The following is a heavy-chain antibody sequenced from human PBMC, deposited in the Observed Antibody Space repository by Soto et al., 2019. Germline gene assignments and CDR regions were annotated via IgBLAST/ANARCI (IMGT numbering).Heavy chain of an antibody. J-gene: IGHJ3*02. D-gene: IGHD4-17*01. Sequence: SETLSLTCAVYGGSFSGYYWSWIRQPPGKGLEWIGEINHSGSTNCNPSLKSRVTISVDTSKNQFSLKLSSVTAADTAVYYCASYGDSPRVAFDIWGQGTMVTVSS. CDR3: ASYGDSPRVAFDI. CDR1: GGSFSGYY. V-gene: IGHV4-34*01. CDR2: INHSGST.